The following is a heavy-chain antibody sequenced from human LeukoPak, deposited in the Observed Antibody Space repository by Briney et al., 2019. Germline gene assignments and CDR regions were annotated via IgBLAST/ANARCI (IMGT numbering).Heavy chain of an antibody. CDR2: IYSGGST. D-gene: IGHD6-19*01. CDR1: GFTVSSNY. CDR3: ARANVAVAGTLFEN. V-gene: IGHV3-53*01. Sequence: GGSLRLSCAASGFTVSSNYMSWVRQAPGKGLECVSVIYSGGSTYSADSVKGRFTISRDNSKNPLYLQMNSLRAEATAVYYCARANVAVAGTLFENWGQGTLVTVSS. J-gene: IGHJ4*02.